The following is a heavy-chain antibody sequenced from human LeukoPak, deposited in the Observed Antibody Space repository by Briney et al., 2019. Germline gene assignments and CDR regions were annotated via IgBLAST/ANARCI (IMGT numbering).Heavy chain of an antibody. CDR1: GGSISSYY. Sequence: SETLSLTCTVSGGSISSYYWSWIRQPPGKGLEWIGYIYYSGSTNYNPSLKSRVTISVDTPKNQFSLKVRTVTAADTAVYYCARDGGEYELDYWDQGTLVTVSS. J-gene: IGHJ4*02. D-gene: IGHD3-16*01. CDR3: ARDGGEYELDY. CDR2: IYYSGST. V-gene: IGHV4-59*12.